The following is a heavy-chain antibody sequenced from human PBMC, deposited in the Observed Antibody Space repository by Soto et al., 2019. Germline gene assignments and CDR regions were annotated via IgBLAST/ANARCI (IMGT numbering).Heavy chain of an antibody. CDR2: IIPLFGTP. J-gene: IGHJ4*02. Sequence: QVQLVQSGAEVKKPGSSVKVSCKASGGIFSTYAISWLRQSPGQGLEWMGGIIPLFGTPNYAQRLQGRGTLTAYESTSTADMERSRLRSEVTAVYYCARYRDDQGSGNYYNRMYVWGQGTLVTVSS. V-gene: IGHV1-69*01. CDR3: ARYRDDQGSGNYYNRMYV. CDR1: GGIFSTYA. D-gene: IGHD3-10*01.